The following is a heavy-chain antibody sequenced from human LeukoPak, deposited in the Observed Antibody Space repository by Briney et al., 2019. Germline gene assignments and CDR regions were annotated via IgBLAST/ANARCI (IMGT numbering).Heavy chain of an antibody. Sequence: GGSLRLSCAASGFTFSSYAMPWVRQAPGKGLEWVAVISYDGSNKYYADSVKGRFTISRDNSKNTLYLQMNSLRAEDTAVYYCAREYVAVAGIKGYNWFDPWGQGTLVTVSS. V-gene: IGHV3-30-3*01. CDR3: AREYVAVAGIKGYNWFDP. CDR1: GFTFSSYA. J-gene: IGHJ5*02. CDR2: ISYDGSNK. D-gene: IGHD6-19*01.